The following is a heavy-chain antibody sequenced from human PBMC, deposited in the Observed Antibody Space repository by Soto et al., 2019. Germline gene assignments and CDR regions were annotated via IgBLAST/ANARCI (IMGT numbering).Heavy chain of an antibody. J-gene: IGHJ4*02. CDR2: ISSSTSHT. CDR3: ARGRGAAADYFDF. CDR1: GSTFSDYY. D-gene: IGHD6-13*01. V-gene: IGHV3-11*05. Sequence: GGSLRLSCAVSGSTFSDYYMTWIRQAPGKGLEWVSYISSSTSHTNYADSVKGRFTISRDNAKNSLFLQMNSLRAEDTAVYYCARGRGAAADYFDFWGQGTLVTVSS.